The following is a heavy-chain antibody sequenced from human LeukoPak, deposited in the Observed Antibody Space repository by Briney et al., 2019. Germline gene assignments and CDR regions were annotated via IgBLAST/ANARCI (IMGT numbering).Heavy chain of an antibody. CDR3: ARDQAGRITIFGVVMRDSENWFDP. D-gene: IGHD3-3*01. CDR1: GFTFSTSG. Sequence: PGGSLRLSCAASGFTFSTSGMHWVRQAPGRGPEWVAVIWYDGSNKHYAESVKGRFSISRDNSKSTLYLQMNSLRAEDTAVYYCARDQAGRITIFGVVMRDSENWFDPWGQGTLVTVSS. J-gene: IGHJ5*02. CDR2: IWYDGSNK. V-gene: IGHV3-33*01.